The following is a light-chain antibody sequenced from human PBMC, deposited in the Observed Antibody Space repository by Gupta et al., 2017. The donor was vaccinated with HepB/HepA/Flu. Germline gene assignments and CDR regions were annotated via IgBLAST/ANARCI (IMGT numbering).Light chain of an antibody. V-gene: IGKV3-11*01. CDR2: DAS. J-gene: IGKJ4*01. CDR3: QQRRNWPPT. CDR1: QSVSSY. Sequence: EIVFTHSPATLSLSPGERATLSCRASQSVSSYLAWYQQKPGQAPRLLIYDASNRATGIPARLSGSGSGTDFTLTISSLEPEDFAVYYCQQRRNWPPTFGGGTKVEIK.